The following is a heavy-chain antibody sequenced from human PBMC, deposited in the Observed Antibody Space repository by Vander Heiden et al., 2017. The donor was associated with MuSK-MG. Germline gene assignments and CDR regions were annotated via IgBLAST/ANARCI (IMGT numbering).Heavy chain of an antibody. CDR1: GFTFINAW. CDR2: IKSKFVGGTI. V-gene: IGHV3-15*01. D-gene: IGHD1-26*01. J-gene: IGHJ4*02. Sequence: EVQMVESGGGSVKPGGSLRLSCAASGFTFINAWMSWVRQTPGKGLEWVGRIKSKFVGGTIEYATPVKGRFTISRDDSKNTVYLQMNSLKTEDTGVYYCTTDLSESYFGLWCQGALITVSS. CDR3: TTDLSESYFGL.